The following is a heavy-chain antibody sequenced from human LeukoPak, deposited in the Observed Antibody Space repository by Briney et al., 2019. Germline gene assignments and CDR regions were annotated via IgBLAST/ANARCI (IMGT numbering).Heavy chain of an antibody. J-gene: IGHJ4*02. V-gene: IGHV3-23*01. CDR3: AKDEGSSGCKN. CDR2: ISGSGSST. D-gene: IGHD3-22*01. CDR1: VVTFKKYA. Sequence: GGSLRLSCAASVVTFKKYAMSWGRQAPGKGLEWVSAISGSGSSTYYADSVKGRFTISRDNSKNTLYLQMNRLRAEDTAVYYCAKDEGSSGCKNWGQGTLVTVSS.